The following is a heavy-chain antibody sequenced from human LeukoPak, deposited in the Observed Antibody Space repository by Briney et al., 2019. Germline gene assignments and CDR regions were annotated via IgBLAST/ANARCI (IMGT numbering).Heavy chain of an antibody. CDR2: IYSGGST. J-gene: IGHJ6*03. Sequence: PSETLSLTCTVFGGSSNTYYWSWIRQSPGKGLEFIGYIYSGGSTDYNPSLKSRVVISIDTSKSQFSLKMNSVTAADTAVYYCARRGTPYYYYYMDVWGKGTTVTVSS. CDR3: ARRGTPYYYYYMDV. CDR1: GGSSNTYY. V-gene: IGHV4-59*08. D-gene: IGHD3-16*01.